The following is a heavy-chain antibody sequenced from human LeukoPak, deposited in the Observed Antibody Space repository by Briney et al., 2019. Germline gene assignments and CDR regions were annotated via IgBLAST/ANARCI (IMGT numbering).Heavy chain of an antibody. CDR3: ARVTLHYDILTGYLGDAFDI. J-gene: IGHJ3*02. D-gene: IGHD3-9*01. V-gene: IGHV1-18*01. CDR2: ISAYNGNT. CDR1: GYTFTSYG. Sequence: ASVKVSCKASGYTFTSYGISWVRQAPGQGLEWMGWISAYNGNTNYAQKLQGRVTMTTDTSTSTAYMELRSLRSDDTAVYYCARVTLHYDILTGYLGDAFDIWGQGTVVTVSS.